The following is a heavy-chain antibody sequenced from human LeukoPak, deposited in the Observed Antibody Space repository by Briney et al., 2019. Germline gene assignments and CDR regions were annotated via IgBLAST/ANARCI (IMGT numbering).Heavy chain of an antibody. D-gene: IGHD3-22*01. CDR1: GGTFSSYA. CDR3: ARENYYYDSSGYYDPELHLGY. V-gene: IGHV1-69*05. J-gene: IGHJ4*02. Sequence: ASVKVSCKASGGTFSSYAISWVRQAPGQGLEWMGGIIPIFGTANYAQKFQGRVTITTDESTSTAYMELSSLRSEDTAVYYCARENYYYDSSGYYDPELHLGYWGQGTLVTVSS. CDR2: IIPIFGTA.